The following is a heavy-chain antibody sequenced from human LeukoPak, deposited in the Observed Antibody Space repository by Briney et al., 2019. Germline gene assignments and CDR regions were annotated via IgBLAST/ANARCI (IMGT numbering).Heavy chain of an antibody. CDR2: INPKDGST. D-gene: IGHD3-10*01. J-gene: IGHJ4*02. V-gene: IGHV1-2*02. Sequence: GASVKVSCKTSGDSFTTYYFHWVRQAPGQGLEWVATINPKDGSTNYAENFRGRVTMTRDTSISTAYMELSRLRSDDTAVYYCARGQGMGLLDYWGQGTLVTVSS. CDR3: ARGQGMGLLDY. CDR1: GDSFTTYY.